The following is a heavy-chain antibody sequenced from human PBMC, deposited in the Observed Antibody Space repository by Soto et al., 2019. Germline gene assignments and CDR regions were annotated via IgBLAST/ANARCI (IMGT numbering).Heavy chain of an antibody. D-gene: IGHD3-22*01. J-gene: IGHJ4*02. CDR3: ARGTSGYQPLDY. V-gene: IGHV4-59*01. CDR1: GGSISSYY. Sequence: SETLSLTCTVSGGSISSYYWSWIRQPPGKGLEWIGYIYYSGSTNYNPSLKSRVTISVDTSKNQFSLKLSSVTAADTAVYYCARGTSGYQPLDYWGQGTLVTVSS. CDR2: IYYSGST.